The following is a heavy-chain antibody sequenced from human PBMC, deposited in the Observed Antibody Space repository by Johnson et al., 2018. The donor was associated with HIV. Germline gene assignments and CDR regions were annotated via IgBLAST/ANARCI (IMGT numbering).Heavy chain of an antibody. CDR1: GFTFSRHP. V-gene: IGHV3-64*07. Sequence: VQLVESGGGVVQPGESLRLSCAPSGFTFSRHPMHWVRQAPGKGLEHVATIASLGDNTYYADSVKGRFTISRDNFKNMLYLQMGSLRPDDTAVYYCARRRDTLNIWQESFEVWGQGTVVTVSS. CDR3: ARRRDTLNIWQESFEV. J-gene: IGHJ3*01. CDR2: IASLGDNT. D-gene: IGHD5-18*01.